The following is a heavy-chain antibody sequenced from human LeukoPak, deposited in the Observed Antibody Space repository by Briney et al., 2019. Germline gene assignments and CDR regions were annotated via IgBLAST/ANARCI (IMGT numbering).Heavy chain of an antibody. Sequence: PSETLSLTCTVSGGSITNSDYFWGWTRQPPGKGLEWMGNVDYSGRPHRNPSLMGRVTINADRSRNQFSLSLSSVTAADTAVYFCARLDASLAHLSGSFPDYWGQGALVTVSS. J-gene: IGHJ4*02. CDR1: GGSITNSDYF. CDR3: ARLDASLAHLSGSFPDY. CDR2: VDYSGRP. D-gene: IGHD3-10*01. V-gene: IGHV4-39*01.